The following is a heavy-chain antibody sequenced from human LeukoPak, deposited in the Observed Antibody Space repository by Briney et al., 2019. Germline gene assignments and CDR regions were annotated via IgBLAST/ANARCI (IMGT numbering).Heavy chain of an antibody. Sequence: GGSLRLSCVASGFTFSVHGMTWVRQAPGEGLECVSSVGGGTDIYYADSVKGRFTASRDDSKSTLYLQMNSLRADDSAVYYCAKDATPYNGIWDYFDHWGQGTPVTVSS. CDR2: VGGGTDI. CDR3: AKDATPYNGIWDYFDH. V-gene: IGHV3-23*01. J-gene: IGHJ4*02. D-gene: IGHD5-24*01. CDR1: GFTFSVHG.